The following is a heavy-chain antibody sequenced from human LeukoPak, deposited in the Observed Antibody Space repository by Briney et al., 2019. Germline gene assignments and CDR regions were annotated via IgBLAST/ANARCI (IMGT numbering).Heavy chain of an antibody. J-gene: IGHJ3*02. Sequence: PSETLSLTCTVSGGSISSYYWSWIRQPPGKGLEWIGYIYYSGSTNYNPSLKSRVTISVDTSKNQFSLKLSSVTAADTAVYDCARGYPGYDAFDIWGQGTMVTVSS. D-gene: IGHD5-12*01. V-gene: IGHV4-59*08. CDR3: ARGYPGYDAFDI. CDR1: GGSISSYY. CDR2: IYYSGST.